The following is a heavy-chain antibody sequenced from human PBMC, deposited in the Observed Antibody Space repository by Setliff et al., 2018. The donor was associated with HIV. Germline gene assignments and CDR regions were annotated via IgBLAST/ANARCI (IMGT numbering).Heavy chain of an antibody. CDR1: GFTFKDFA. Sequence: GGSLRLSCVASGFTFKDFAMYWVRQAPGKGLEWVSAISYDGSRIHYADSVKGRFTISRDNSKSTLYLQVNSLRPEDTAVYYCATVVPAAHFDYWGQGALVTVSS. CDR3: ATVVPAAHFDY. J-gene: IGHJ4*02. D-gene: IGHD2-2*01. CDR2: ISYDGSRI. V-gene: IGHV3-30*03.